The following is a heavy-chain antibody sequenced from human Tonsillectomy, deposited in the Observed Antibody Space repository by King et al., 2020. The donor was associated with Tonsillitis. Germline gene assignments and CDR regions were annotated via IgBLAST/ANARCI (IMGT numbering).Heavy chain of an antibody. V-gene: IGHV4-39*01. CDR2: IYYSGST. Sequence: QLQESGPGLVKPSETLSLTCTVSGGSISGSSYYWGWVRQPPGKGLEWIGSIYYSGSTYYNPSLKSRVTISVDTSKNQFSLKLSSVTAADTAVYYCARVKFNYYMDVWGKGTTVTVTS. CDR3: ARVKFNYYMDV. J-gene: IGHJ6*03. D-gene: IGHD2-21*01. CDR1: GGSISGSSYY.